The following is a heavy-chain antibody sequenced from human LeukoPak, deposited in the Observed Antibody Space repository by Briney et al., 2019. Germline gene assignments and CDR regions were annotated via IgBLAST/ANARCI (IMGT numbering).Heavy chain of an antibody. CDR1: GGPISSYY. V-gene: IGHV4-59*01. J-gene: IGHJ4*02. Sequence: SETLSLTCTVSGGPISSYYWSWIRQPPGKGLEWIGYIYYSGSTNYNPSLKSRVTISVDTSKNQFSLKLSSVTAADTAVYYCAREVVGYSGYDYFDYWGQGTLVTVSS. CDR2: IYYSGST. D-gene: IGHD5-12*01. CDR3: AREVVGYSGYDYFDY.